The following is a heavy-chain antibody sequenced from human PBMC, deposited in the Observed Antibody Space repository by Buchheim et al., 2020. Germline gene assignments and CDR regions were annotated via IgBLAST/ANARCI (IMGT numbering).Heavy chain of an antibody. J-gene: IGHJ6*02. V-gene: IGHV3-23*01. CDR2: ISGTGGST. CDR3: AKSVTGSTVYFYGVDV. Sequence: EVQVLESGGGLVQPGGSLRLSCTASGFTFTSHAMSWVRQAPGKGLEWVSGISGTGGSTYYGASVKGRFTISRDNSKNTVYLQMSSVTAADTAVYYCAKSVTGSTVYFYGVDVWGQGTT. CDR1: GFTFTSHA. D-gene: IGHD2-21*02.